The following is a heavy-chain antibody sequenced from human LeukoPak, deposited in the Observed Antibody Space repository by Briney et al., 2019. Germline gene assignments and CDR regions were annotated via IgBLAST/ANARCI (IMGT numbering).Heavy chain of an antibody. D-gene: IGHD1-26*01. CDR1: GGSISSYY. J-gene: IGHJ3*02. V-gene: IGHV4-59*01. Sequence: SETLSLTCTVSGGSISSYYWSWIRQPPGKGLEWIGYIYYSGSTNYNPSLKSRVTISVDTSKNQFSLKLSSVTAADTAVYYCARAFSGSYGQGDAFDIWGQGTMVTVSS. CDR3: ARAFSGSYGQGDAFDI. CDR2: IYYSGST.